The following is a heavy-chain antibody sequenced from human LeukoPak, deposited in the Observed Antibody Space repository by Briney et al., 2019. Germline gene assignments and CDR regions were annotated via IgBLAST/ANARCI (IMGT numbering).Heavy chain of an antibody. Sequence: SETLSLTCAVYGGSFSGYYWSWIRQPPGKGLEWIGEINHSGSTNYNPSLKSRVTISVDTSKNQFSLKLSSVTAADTAVYYCARGGRGYSYGRYYFDYWGQGTLVTVSS. CDR2: INHSGST. CDR1: GGSFSGYY. CDR3: ARGGRGYSYGRYYFDY. V-gene: IGHV4-34*01. J-gene: IGHJ4*02. D-gene: IGHD5-18*01.